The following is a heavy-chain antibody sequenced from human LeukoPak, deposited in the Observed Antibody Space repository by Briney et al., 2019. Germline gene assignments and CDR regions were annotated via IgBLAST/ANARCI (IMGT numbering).Heavy chain of an antibody. CDR2: INHSGST. D-gene: IGHD6-19*01. CDR1: GGPFSGYY. CDR3: ARMGQQWLVRYRYFDY. Sequence: SETLSLTCAVYGGPFSGYYWRWIRQPPGKGLEWIGEINHSGSTNYNPSLKSRVTISVDTSKNQFSLKLSSVTAADTAVYYCARMGQQWLVRYRYFDYWGQGTLVTVSS. J-gene: IGHJ4*02. V-gene: IGHV4-34*01.